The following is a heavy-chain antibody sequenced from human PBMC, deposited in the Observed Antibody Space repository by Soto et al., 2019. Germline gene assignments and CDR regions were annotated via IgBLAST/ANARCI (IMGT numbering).Heavy chain of an antibody. Sequence: QVQLQQWGAGLLRPSETLSLTCAVSGGSFNEYYWTWIRQAPGKGLEWIGEVTDSGRTNHNPSLKSRVDISVDTSRNQFSLRLTSVTAAYTAVYYCATSGIFRGVFLPIDSWGQGTLVTVSA. J-gene: IGHJ4*02. CDR1: GGSFNEYY. CDR3: ATSGIFRGVFLPIDS. D-gene: IGHD2-15*01. CDR2: VTDSGRT. V-gene: IGHV4-34*01.